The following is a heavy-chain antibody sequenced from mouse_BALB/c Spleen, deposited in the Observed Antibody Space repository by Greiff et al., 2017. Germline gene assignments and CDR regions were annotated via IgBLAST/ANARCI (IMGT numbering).Heavy chain of an antibody. D-gene: IGHD2-4*01. Sequence: EVQLVESGGGLVQPKGSLKLSCAASGFTFNTYAMNWVRQAPGKGLEWVARIRSKSNNYATYYADSVKDRFTISRDDSQSMLYLQMNNLKTEDTAMYYCVRLPFIDYDSDYFDYWGQGTTLTVSS. J-gene: IGHJ2*01. CDR1: GFTFNTYA. CDR3: VRLPFIDYDSDYFDY. V-gene: IGHV10-1*02. CDR2: IRSKSNNYAT.